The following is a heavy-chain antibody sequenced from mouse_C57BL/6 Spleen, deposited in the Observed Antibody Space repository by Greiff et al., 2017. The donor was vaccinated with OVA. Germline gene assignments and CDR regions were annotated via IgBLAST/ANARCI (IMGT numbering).Heavy chain of an antibody. CDR3: ARLYSNYESWFAY. CDR2: LWSDGST. V-gene: IGHV2-6*03. CDR1: GFSLTSYG. J-gene: IGHJ3*01. D-gene: IGHD2-5*01. Sequence: QVQLKESGPGLVAPSQSLSITCTVSGFSLTSYGVHWVRQPPGKGLEWLVVLWSDGSTTYTSALKSRLSISKDNSKSQVFLKMNSLQTDDTAMYYCARLYSNYESWFAYWGQGTLVTVSA.